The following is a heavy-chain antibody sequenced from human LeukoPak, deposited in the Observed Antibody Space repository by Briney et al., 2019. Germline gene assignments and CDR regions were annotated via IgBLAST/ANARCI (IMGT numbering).Heavy chain of an antibody. CDR3: AGDIAAAGSIDY. CDR1: GFTFSSYS. V-gene: IGHV3-21*01. CDR2: ISSSSSYI. Sequence: GGSLRLSCAASGFTFSSYSMNWVRQAPGKGLEWVSSISSSSSYIYYADSVKGRFTISRDNAENSLYLQMNSLRAEDTAVYYCAGDIAAAGSIDYWGQGTLVTVSS. J-gene: IGHJ4*02. D-gene: IGHD6-13*01.